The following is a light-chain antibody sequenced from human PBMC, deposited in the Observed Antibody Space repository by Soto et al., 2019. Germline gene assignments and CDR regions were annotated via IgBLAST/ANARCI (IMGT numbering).Light chain of an antibody. Sequence: ELVLTQSPATLSVSPGERATLSCRASQGVGSTLAWYQQEPGRAPRLLIYDASTRATGIPARFSGAGSGTEFTLTISGLQSDDFAVYYCQQYGTSPNTFGQGTKLEIK. J-gene: IGKJ2*01. V-gene: IGKV3-15*01. CDR2: DAS. CDR1: QGVGST. CDR3: QQYGTSPNT.